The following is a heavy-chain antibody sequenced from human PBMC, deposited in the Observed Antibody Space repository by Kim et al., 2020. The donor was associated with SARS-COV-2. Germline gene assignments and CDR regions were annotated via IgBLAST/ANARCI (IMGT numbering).Heavy chain of an antibody. Sequence: GGSLRLSCAASGFTFSTYAIHWVRQAPGKGLQWVAVVSYDGFNKYYADSVKGRFTISRDNSKNTLYLQMNSLRAEDTAVYYCAREPSDWYFDLWGRGTLV. CDR2: VSYDGFNK. J-gene: IGHJ2*01. CDR1: GFTFSTYA. V-gene: IGHV3-30*04. CDR3: AREPSDWYFDL.